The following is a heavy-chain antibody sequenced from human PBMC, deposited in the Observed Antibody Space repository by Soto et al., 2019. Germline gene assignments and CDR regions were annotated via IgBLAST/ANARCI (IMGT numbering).Heavy chain of an antibody. J-gene: IGHJ4*02. Sequence: EVQLVESGGGLVQPGGSLRLSCAASGFTFSDHYMDWVRQAPGKGLEWVGRNRNKANSYTTEYAASVKGRFTISRDDSKNALYLQMNSLKTEDTAVYYCARGSSWYYVDYWGQGTLVTVSS. V-gene: IGHV3-72*01. CDR2: NRNKANSYTT. CDR1: GFTFSDHY. D-gene: IGHD6-13*01. CDR3: ARGSSWYYVDY.